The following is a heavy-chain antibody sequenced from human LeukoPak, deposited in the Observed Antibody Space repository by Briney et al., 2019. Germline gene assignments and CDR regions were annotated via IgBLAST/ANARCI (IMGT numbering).Heavy chain of an antibody. CDR2: ISSSSSYI. V-gene: IGHV3-21*01. CDR3: ARAPFSYCSSTSCYLDY. J-gene: IGHJ4*02. D-gene: IGHD2-2*01. CDR1: GFTFSSYS. Sequence: GGSLRLSCAASGFTFSSYSMNWVRQAPGKGLEWVSSISSSSSYIYYADSVKGRFTISRDNSKNTLYLQMNSLRAEDTAVYYCARAPFSYCSSTSCYLDYWGQGTLVTVSS.